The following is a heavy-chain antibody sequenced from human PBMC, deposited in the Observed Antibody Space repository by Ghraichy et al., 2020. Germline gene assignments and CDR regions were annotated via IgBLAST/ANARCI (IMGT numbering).Heavy chain of an antibody. V-gene: IGHV3-23*01. D-gene: IGHD1-26*01. CDR1: GFTFSSYA. J-gene: IGHJ3*02. CDR2: ISGSGGST. CDR3: AKEKVGATAGAAFDI. Sequence: GESLNISCAASGFTFSSYAMSWVRQAPGKGLEWVSAISGSGGSTYYADSVKGRFTISRDNSKNTLYLQMNSLRAEDTAVYYCAKEKVGATAGAAFDIWGQGTMVTVSS.